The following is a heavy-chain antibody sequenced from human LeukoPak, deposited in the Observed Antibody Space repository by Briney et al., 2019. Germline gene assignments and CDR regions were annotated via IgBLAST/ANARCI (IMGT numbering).Heavy chain of an antibody. J-gene: IGHJ5*02. CDR2: ITHSGSAM. D-gene: IGHD6-19*01. CDR1: GFIFSDYY. CDR3: ARAGSSGWFNLGGSWFDP. V-gene: IGHV3-11*04. Sequence: GGSLRLSCAASGFIFSDYYMGWIRQAPGRGLEWVSYITHSGSAMFCADSVKGRFTISRDNAKNSLYLQMNSLRADDTAVYYCARAGSSGWFNLGGSWFDPCGQGTVVTVSS.